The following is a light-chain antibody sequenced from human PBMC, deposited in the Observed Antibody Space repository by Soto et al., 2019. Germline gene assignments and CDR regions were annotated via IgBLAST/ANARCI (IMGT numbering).Light chain of an antibody. CDR1: QSISSW. Sequence: DIQMTQSPSALSASVGDRVTITCRASQSISSWLAWYQQKPGKAPKLLIYKASSLESGVPSRFSGSGSGTDFTLTISSLQPDDFATYYCQQYERDPVTFGLGTKLEIK. CDR2: KAS. CDR3: QQYERDPVT. J-gene: IGKJ2*01. V-gene: IGKV1-5*03.